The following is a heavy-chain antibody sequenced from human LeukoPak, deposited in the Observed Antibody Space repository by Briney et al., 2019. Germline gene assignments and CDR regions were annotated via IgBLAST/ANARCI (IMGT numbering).Heavy chain of an antibody. CDR1: GYSISSSYY. J-gene: IGHJ4*02. CDR3: ARDRNYYDSSGYYFDY. D-gene: IGHD3-22*01. V-gene: IGHV4-38-2*02. Sequence: PSETLSLTCAVSGYSISSSYYWGWIRQPPGQGLEWIGNIYHSGSTYYNPSLKSRVTISVDTSKNQFSLKLRSVTAADTAVYYCARDRNYYDSSGYYFDYWGQGTLVTVSS. CDR2: IYHSGST.